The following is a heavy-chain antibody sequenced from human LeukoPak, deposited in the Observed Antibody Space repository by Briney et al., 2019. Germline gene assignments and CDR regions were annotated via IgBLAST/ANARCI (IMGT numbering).Heavy chain of an antibody. D-gene: IGHD3-10*01. CDR3: AKDGLGGSGSYDYYYYYMDV. CDR2: ISGDGGST. V-gene: IGHV3-43*02. J-gene: IGHJ6*03. CDR1: GLTFDDYA. Sequence: GGSLRLSCAASGLTFDDYAMHWVRQAPGKGLEWVSLISGDGGSTYYADSVKGRFTISRDNSKNSLYLQMNSLRTEDTALYYCAKDGLGGSGSYDYYYYYMDVWGKGTTVTVSS.